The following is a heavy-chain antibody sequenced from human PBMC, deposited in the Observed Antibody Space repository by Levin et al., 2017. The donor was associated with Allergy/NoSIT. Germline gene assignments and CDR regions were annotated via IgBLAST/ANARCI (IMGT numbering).Heavy chain of an antibody. J-gene: IGHJ4*02. V-gene: IGHV3-21*01. Sequence: LSLTCAASGFTFRKYSMNWVRQAPGKGLEWVSAVTSSSSYTYYADSVKGRFTISRDNAKNSLSLHMNSLRAEDTAVYYCARGDDYDDGDYWGQGTLVTVSS. CDR1: GFTFRKYS. D-gene: IGHD4-17*01. CDR2: VTSSSSYT. CDR3: ARGDDYDDGDY.